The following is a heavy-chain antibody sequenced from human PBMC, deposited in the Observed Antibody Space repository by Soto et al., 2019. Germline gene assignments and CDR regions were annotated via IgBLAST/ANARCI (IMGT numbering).Heavy chain of an antibody. V-gene: IGHV4-31*03. D-gene: IGHD6-13*01. CDR1: GGSISSGGYY. CDR3: ARASSSWYVNNWFDP. CDR2: IYYSGST. Sequence: PSETLSLTCTVSGGSISSGGYYWSWIRQHPGKGLEWIGYIYYSGSTYYNPSLKSRVTISVDTSKNQFSLKLSSVTAADTAVYYCARASSSWYVNNWFDPWGQGTLVTVSS. J-gene: IGHJ5*02.